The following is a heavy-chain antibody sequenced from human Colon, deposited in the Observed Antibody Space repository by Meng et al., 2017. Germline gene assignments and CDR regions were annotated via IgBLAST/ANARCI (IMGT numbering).Heavy chain of an antibody. V-gene: IGHV4-39*01. CDR1: GGSISTSGYY. D-gene: IGHD6-19*01. J-gene: IGHJ5*02. CDR3: VRSSGWVRTGFDP. Sequence: QPQLQESGPGLVKPSEAPSLTCSVSGGSISTSGYYWGWIRQPPGKGLEWIGSIGHSGITYYTPSLKSRVTVSIDTSKSQFSLKLTSVTAADTAVYYCVRSSGWVRTGFDPWGQGTLVTVSS. CDR2: IGHSGIT.